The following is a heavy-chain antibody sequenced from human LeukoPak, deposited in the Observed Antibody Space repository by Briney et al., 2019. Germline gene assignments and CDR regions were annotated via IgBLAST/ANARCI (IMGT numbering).Heavy chain of an antibody. V-gene: IGHV4-34*01. CDR1: GGSLNGYY. J-gene: IGHJ4*01. D-gene: IGHD3-3*01. CDR2: INHSGTT. Sequence: SETLSLTCRVYGGSLNGYYWSWIRQPPGKGLEWIGEINHSGTTNYNPSLKSRVTMSLDTSKNQFSLRLNSVTAADTAVYYCARVPLRFLEPFDYWGQGTLVTVSS. CDR3: ARVPLRFLEPFDY.